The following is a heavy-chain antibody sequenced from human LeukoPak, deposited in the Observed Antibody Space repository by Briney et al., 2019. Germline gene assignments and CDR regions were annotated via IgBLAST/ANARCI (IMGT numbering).Heavy chain of an antibody. V-gene: IGHV3-23*01. CDR2: ISGSGTGGRT. J-gene: IGHJ4*02. Sequence: AGGSLRPSCAASGFTFITYAMSWVRQAPGKGLEWVSGISGSGTGGRTYYADSVKGRFTISRDNSKNTLYLQMNSLRAEDTAVYYCAKAGSIRFDYWGQGTLVTVSS. CDR3: AKAGSIRFDY. CDR1: GFTFITYA. D-gene: IGHD1-26*01.